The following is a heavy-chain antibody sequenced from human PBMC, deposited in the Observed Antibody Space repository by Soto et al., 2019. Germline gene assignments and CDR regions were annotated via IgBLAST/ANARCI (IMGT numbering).Heavy chain of an antibody. J-gene: IGHJ6*02. CDR3: ASLGTRYYYYGMDV. Sequence: QLQLQESGPGLVKPSETLSLTCTVSGGSISSSSYYWGWIRQPPGKGLEWIGSIYYSGSTYYNPPLQGRVTISVDTSRNQFSLKLSSVTAADTAVYYCASLGTRYYYYGMDVWGQGTTVTVSS. V-gene: IGHV4-39*01. D-gene: IGHD7-27*01. CDR2: IYYSGST. CDR1: GGSISSSSYY.